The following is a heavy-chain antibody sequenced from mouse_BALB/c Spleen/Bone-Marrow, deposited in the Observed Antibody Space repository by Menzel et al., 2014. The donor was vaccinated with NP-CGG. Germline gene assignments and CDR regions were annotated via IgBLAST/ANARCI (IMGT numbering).Heavy chain of an antibody. D-gene: IGHD1-1*01. Sequence: LQQSGSELVRPGASVKLSCKASGYTFTSYWIHWVKQRPGQGLEWIENIYSGSGTINYDEKFRNKATLTVDTSSSIAYMQLSSLTSEDSAVYYCRCYDYTMDYWGQGTSVTVS. V-gene: IGHV1S22*01. J-gene: IGHJ4*01. CDR2: IYSGSGTI. CDR3: RCYDYTMDY. CDR1: GYTFTSYW.